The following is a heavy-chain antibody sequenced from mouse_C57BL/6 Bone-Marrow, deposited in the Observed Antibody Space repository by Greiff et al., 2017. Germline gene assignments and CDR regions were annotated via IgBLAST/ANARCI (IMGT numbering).Heavy chain of an antibody. CDR2: IPPNSGST. Sequence: QVHVKQSGAELVKPGASVKLSCKASGYTFTSYWMHWVKQRPGQGLEWIGMIPPNSGSTNYNEKFKSKATLTVEESSSTAYMQLSSLTSEDSAVYYCAREGNGSPYYFDYWGQGTTLTVSS. CDR1: GYTFTSYW. D-gene: IGHD1-1*01. J-gene: IGHJ2*01. CDR3: AREGNGSPYYFDY. V-gene: IGHV1-64*01.